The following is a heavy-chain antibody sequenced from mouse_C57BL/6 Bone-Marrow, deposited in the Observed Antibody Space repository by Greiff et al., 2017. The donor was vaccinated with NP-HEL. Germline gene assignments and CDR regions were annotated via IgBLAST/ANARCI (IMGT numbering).Heavy chain of an antibody. V-gene: IGHV14-1*01. CDR3: TPYYYGYAMDD. D-gene: IGHD1-1*01. CDR1: GFNIKDYY. Sequence: EVQLQQSGAELVRPGASVKLSCTASGFNIKDYYMHWVKQRPEQGLEWIGRIDPEDGDTEYAPKFQGKATMTADTSSNTAYLQLSSLTSEDTAVYYCTPYYYGYAMDDWGQGTSVTVSS. CDR2: IDPEDGDT. J-gene: IGHJ4*01.